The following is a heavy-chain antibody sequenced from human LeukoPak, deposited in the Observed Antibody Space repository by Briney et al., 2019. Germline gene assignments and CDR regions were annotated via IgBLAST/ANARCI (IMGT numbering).Heavy chain of an antibody. Sequence: ASVKVSCKASGYTFTGYYMHWVRQAPGQGLEWMGRINPNSGGTNYAQKFQGRVTMTRDTSISTAYMELSRLRSDDTAVYYCARVLYYYDSSGYFRPHYYYGMDVWGQGTTVTVSS. V-gene: IGHV1-2*06. J-gene: IGHJ6*02. CDR3: ARVLYYYDSSGYFRPHYYYGMDV. CDR2: INPNSGGT. D-gene: IGHD3-22*01. CDR1: GYTFTGYY.